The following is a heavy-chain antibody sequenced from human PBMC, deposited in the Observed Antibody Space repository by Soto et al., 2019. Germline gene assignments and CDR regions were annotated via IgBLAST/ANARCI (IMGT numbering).Heavy chain of an antibody. J-gene: IGHJ5*02. CDR3: ARVSVWGVGWFDP. D-gene: IGHD3-16*01. CDR1: GGTFSSYA. Sequence: QVQLVQSGAEVKKPGSSVKVSCKASGGTFSSYAISWVRQAPGQGLEWMGGIIPIFGTANYAQKFQGRVTITADESTSRAYMGLSSLISEDTAVYYCARVSVWGVGWFDPWGQGTLVTVSS. V-gene: IGHV1-69*12. CDR2: IIPIFGTA.